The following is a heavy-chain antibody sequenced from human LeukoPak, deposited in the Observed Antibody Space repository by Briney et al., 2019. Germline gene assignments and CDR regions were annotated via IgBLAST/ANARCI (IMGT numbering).Heavy chain of an antibody. J-gene: IGHJ6*02. CDR2: ISYDGSNK. Sequence: GRSLRLSCAASGFTFSSYAMHWVRQAPGKGLEWVAVISYDGSNKYYADSVKGRFTISRDNSKNTLYLQMNSLRAEDTAVYYCARGEEVYVQALIVIYYGMDVWGQGTTVTVSS. V-gene: IGHV3-30-3*01. D-gene: IGHD2/OR15-2a*01. CDR1: GFTFSSYA. CDR3: ARGEEVYVQALIVIYYGMDV.